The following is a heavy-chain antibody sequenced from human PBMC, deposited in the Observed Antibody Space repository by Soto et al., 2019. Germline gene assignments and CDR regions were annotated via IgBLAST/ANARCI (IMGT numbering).Heavy chain of an antibody. CDR2: MNPNSGNT. V-gene: IGHV1-8*01. J-gene: IGHJ4*02. Sequence: QVQLVQSGAEVKKPGASVKVSCKASGYTFTSYDINWVRQATGQGLEWMGWMNPNSGNTGYAQKFQGRVTMTRNTSISTAYMGTSRLRSEGQAVYYLAMEKVGANDYWGQGTLVTVSS. D-gene: IGHD1-26*01. CDR1: GYTFTSYD. CDR3: AMEKVGANDY.